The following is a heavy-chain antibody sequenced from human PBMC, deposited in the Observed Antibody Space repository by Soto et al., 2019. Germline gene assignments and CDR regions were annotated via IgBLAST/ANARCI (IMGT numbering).Heavy chain of an antibody. Sequence: SETLCLTCTVSGGSVSRGSDYWSWIRQTPGRGLEWIGYVHYSGSTYYNPSLKSRVTMSQDTSKNQFSLKLSSVTAADTAVYYCARVPLTRKHFFEYWGEGTLVTVSS. CDR3: ARVPLTRKHFFEY. V-gene: IGHV4-61*01. CDR1: GGSVSRGSDY. J-gene: IGHJ4*02. CDR2: VHYSGST.